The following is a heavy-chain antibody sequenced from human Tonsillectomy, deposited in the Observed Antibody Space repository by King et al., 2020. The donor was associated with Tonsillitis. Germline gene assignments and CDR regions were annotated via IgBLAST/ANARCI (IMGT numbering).Heavy chain of an antibody. J-gene: IGHJ6*04. CDR1: GYIFTNYW. CDR2: IYPGDSDP. D-gene: IGHD5-24*01. CDR3: ARQRCEERRAAAIRDGDYERDG. Sequence: VQLVESGAEVKKPGESLKISCKGSGYIFTNYWIGWVRQMPGKGLEWMGIIYPGDSDPRYRPSFPVQFTISADQSITPAYLQWSSLQASDSAIYYWARQRCEERRAAAIRDGDYERDGWGEGTTGTGSS. V-gene: IGHV5-51*01.